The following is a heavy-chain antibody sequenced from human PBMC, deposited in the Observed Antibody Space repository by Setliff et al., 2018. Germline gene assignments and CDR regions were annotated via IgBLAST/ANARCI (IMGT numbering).Heavy chain of an antibody. V-gene: IGHV4-59*12. CDR2: IKYDGTT. J-gene: IGHJ3*02. Sequence: SETLSLTCTVSSGSIINYYWSWIRQPPGRSLEWIGYIKYDGTTDYNPSLDSRVTMSVDTSKNQFSLILRSVTAADTAVYYCARGRMRGSCSGPSCTYDPFDIWGQGTPVTVSS. CDR1: SGSIINYY. CDR3: ARGRMRGSCSGPSCTYDPFDI. D-gene: IGHD2-2*01.